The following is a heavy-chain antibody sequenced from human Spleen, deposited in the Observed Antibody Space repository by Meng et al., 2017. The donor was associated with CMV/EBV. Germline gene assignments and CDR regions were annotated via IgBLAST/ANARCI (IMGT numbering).Heavy chain of an antibody. CDR1: GFTFSSYA. Sequence: GESLKISCAASGFTFSSYAMSWVRQAPGKGLEWVSVIYSGGSSTYYADSVKGRFTISRDNSKNTLYLQMNSLRAEDTAVYYCAKNSMLCGGDCYGNWGQGTLVTVS. CDR3: AKNSMLCGGDCYGN. J-gene: IGHJ4*02. CDR2: IYSGGSST. D-gene: IGHD2-21*01. V-gene: IGHV3-23*03.